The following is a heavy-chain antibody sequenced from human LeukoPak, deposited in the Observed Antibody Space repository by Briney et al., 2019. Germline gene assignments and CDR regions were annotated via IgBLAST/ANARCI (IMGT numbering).Heavy chain of an antibody. CDR2: TYTSWST. Sequence: SETLSLTCTVSGGSISSGSYYWSWIRQPAGKGLEWIGRTYTSWSTNYNPSLKSRVSISIDTSKNQFSLKLSSVTAADTAVYYCARGVGSSSRVRYSYMDVWGKGTTVTVSS. CDR3: ARGVGSSSRVRYSYMDV. J-gene: IGHJ6*03. D-gene: IGHD2-2*01. V-gene: IGHV4-61*02. CDR1: GGSISSGSYY.